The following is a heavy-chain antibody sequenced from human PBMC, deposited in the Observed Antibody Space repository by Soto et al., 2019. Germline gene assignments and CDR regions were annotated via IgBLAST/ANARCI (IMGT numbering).Heavy chain of an antibody. Sequence: PGGSLRLSCAASGFPFSSYAMSWVRQAPGKGLEWVSAISGSGGSTYYADSVKGRFTISRDNSKNTLYLQMNSLRAEDTAVYYCAKDPSYDFWSGSHFDYWGQGTLVTVSS. CDR3: AKDPSYDFWSGSHFDY. V-gene: IGHV3-23*01. CDR2: ISGSGGST. CDR1: GFPFSSYA. J-gene: IGHJ4*02. D-gene: IGHD3-3*01.